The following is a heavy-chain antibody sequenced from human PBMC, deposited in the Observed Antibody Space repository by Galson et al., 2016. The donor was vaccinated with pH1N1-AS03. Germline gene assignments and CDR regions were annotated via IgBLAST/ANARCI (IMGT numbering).Heavy chain of an antibody. CDR2: ISWHSTII. J-gene: IGHJ4*02. V-gene: IGHV3-9*01. CDR1: GFIFEHYD. D-gene: IGHD6-19*01. CDR3: AKDLLSGGWFTAADS. Sequence: SLRLSCAASGFIFEHYDMHWVRQAPGKGLEWVSGISWHSTIIDYADSVKGRFTISRDNAQNSLYLEMSSLRPEDTAVYFCAKDLLSGGWFTAADSWGQGTLVTVSS.